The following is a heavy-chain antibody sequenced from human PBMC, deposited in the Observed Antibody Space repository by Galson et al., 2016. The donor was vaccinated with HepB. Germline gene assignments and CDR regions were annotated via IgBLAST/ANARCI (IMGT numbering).Heavy chain of an antibody. D-gene: IGHD6-19*01. CDR3: ARSYTSGWDYDFDY. CDR1: GFTFDAYG. J-gene: IGHJ4*02. Sequence: SLRLSCAASGFTFDAYGMHWVRQVPGKGLEWVSGISWNSGHIGYADSVKGRFTISRDNAKNSLYLQMNSLRVEDTAVYYCARSYTSGWDYDFDYWGQGTLVTVSS. V-gene: IGHV3-9*01. CDR2: ISWNSGHI.